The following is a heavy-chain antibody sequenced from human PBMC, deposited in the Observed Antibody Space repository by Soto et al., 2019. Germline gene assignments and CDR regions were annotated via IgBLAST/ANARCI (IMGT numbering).Heavy chain of an antibody. Sequence: ASVKVSCKVSGYTLTELSMHWVRQAPGKGLEWMGGFDPEDGETIYAQKFQGRVTMTEDASTDTAYMELSSLRSEDTAVYYCATDRPGTSSRIDMDVWGQGTTVTVSS. V-gene: IGHV1-24*01. CDR2: FDPEDGET. J-gene: IGHJ6*02. CDR3: ATDRPGTSSRIDMDV. CDR1: GYTLTELS. D-gene: IGHD2-2*01.